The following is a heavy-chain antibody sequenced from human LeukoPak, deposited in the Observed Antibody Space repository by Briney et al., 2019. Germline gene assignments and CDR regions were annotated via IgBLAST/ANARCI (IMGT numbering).Heavy chain of an antibody. CDR3: ARSRCSIVVGATGY. V-gene: IGHV1-2*02. Sequence: ASVNVSCKSSGYTFTGYYMHWVRQAPAQGLERMGCINTNSGGTNYSQKFQCRVTMTRDTSISKAYMELSRLRSEDTAVYYCARSRCSIVVGATGYWGQGTLVTVSS. J-gene: IGHJ4*02. CDR2: INTNSGGT. D-gene: IGHD1-26*01. CDR1: GYTFTGYY.